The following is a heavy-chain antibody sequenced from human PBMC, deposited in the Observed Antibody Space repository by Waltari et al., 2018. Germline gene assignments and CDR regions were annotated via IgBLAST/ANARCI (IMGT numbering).Heavy chain of an antibody. CDR3: ARDGRGVNSQFNLFDL. J-gene: IGHJ5*02. CDR2: VQHDGTEI. V-gene: IGHV3-7*01. D-gene: IGHD2-8*01. Sequence: EVQLVESGGGLVKPGGSLRLSCAASGVTCSNYWMNWLRQAPGKGVEWVANVQHDGTEIYYLDSVKGRFTISRDNAKSSLYLQMDSLRAEDTAIYYCARDGRGVNSQFNLFDLWGQGLQVTVSS. CDR1: GVTCSNYW.